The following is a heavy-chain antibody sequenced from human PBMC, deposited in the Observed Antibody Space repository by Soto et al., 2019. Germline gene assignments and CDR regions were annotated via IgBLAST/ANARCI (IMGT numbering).Heavy chain of an antibody. CDR1: GGTFSSYA. Sequence: SVKVSCKASGGTFSSYATSWVRQAPGQGLEWMGGIIPIFGTANYAQKFQGRVTITADESTSTAYMELSSLRSEDTAVYYCALGDYYDSSGYGAFDIWGQGTMVTVSS. CDR2: IIPIFGTA. V-gene: IGHV1-69*13. J-gene: IGHJ3*02. CDR3: ALGDYYDSSGYGAFDI. D-gene: IGHD3-22*01.